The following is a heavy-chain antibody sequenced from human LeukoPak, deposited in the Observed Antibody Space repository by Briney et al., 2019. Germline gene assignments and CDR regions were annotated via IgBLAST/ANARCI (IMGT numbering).Heavy chain of an antibody. J-gene: IGHJ6*02. V-gene: IGHV1-46*01. Sequence: ASVKVSFKASGYTFTIYYMHWVRQAPGQGLEWMGIINPSGGSTSYAQKFQGRVTMTRDTSTSTVYMELSSLRSEDTAVYYCARDLVPAAIFPNIDIYGMDVWGQGTTVTVSS. CDR2: INPSGGST. D-gene: IGHD2-2*01. CDR1: GYTFTIYY. CDR3: ARDLVPAAIFPNIDIYGMDV.